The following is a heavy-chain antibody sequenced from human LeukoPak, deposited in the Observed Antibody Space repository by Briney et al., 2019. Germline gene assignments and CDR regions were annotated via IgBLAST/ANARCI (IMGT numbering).Heavy chain of an antibody. Sequence: GASVKVSCKASGYTFTSYGISWVRQAPGQGLEWMGWISAYNGNTNYAQKLQGRVTMTTDTSTSTAYTELRSLRSDDTAVYYCATGKSIDYYYGMDVWGQGTTVTVSS. J-gene: IGHJ6*02. CDR3: ATGKSIDYYYGMDV. V-gene: IGHV1-18*01. CDR2: ISAYNGNT. CDR1: GYTFTSYG.